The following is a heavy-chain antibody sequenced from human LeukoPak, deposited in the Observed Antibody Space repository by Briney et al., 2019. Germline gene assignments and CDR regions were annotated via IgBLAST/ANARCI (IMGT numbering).Heavy chain of an antibody. CDR3: ARDARYDSRGPFDP. Sequence: SQTLSLTCTVSGGSISSGSYYWSWIRQPAGKGLEWIGRIYTSGSTNYNPSLKSRVTISVDTSKNQFSLKLSSVTAADTAVYYCARDARYDSRGPFDPWGQGTLVTVSS. V-gene: IGHV4-61*02. CDR2: IYTSGST. CDR1: GGSISSGSYY. J-gene: IGHJ5*02. D-gene: IGHD3-22*01.